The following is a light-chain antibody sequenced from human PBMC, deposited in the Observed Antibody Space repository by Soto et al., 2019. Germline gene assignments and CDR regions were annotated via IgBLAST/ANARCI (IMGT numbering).Light chain of an antibody. J-gene: IGLJ1*01. Sequence: QSALTQPASVSGSPGQSITVSCTGSSSDFGDDKYVSWYQQQPGKGPNLLIYGVNSRPSGISNRFSGSKSGNTASLTISGLRSDDEADYFCATWDDSLNGFYVFGTGTKLTVL. V-gene: IGLV2-14*01. CDR2: GVN. CDR1: SSDFGDDKY. CDR3: ATWDDSLNGFYV.